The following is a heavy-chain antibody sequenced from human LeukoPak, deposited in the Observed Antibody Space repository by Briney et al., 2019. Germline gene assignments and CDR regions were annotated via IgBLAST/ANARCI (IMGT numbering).Heavy chain of an antibody. D-gene: IGHD2-15*01. CDR2: IIPIFGTA. Sequence: SVKVSCKASGGTFSSYAISWVRQAPGQGLEWMGGIIPIFGTANYAQKFQGRVTITTDESTSTAYMEISSLRSEDTAVYYCAVVVTANYFDYWGQGTLVTVSS. J-gene: IGHJ4*02. CDR1: GGTFSSYA. CDR3: AVVVTANYFDY. V-gene: IGHV1-69*05.